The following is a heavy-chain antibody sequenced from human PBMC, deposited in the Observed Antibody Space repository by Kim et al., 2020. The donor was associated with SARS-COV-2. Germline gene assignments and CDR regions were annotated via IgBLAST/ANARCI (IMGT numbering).Heavy chain of an antibody. CDR3: ARDWRWHEGTHYYYGMDV. CDR2: IIPIFGTA. V-gene: IGHV1-69*13. D-gene: IGHD3-3*01. Sequence: SVKVSCKASGGTFSSYAISWVRQAPGQGLEWMGGIIPIFGTANYAQKFQGRVTITADESTSTAYMELSSLRSEDTAVYYCARDWRWHEGTHYYYGMDVWGQGTTVTVSS. J-gene: IGHJ6*02. CDR1: GGTFSSYA.